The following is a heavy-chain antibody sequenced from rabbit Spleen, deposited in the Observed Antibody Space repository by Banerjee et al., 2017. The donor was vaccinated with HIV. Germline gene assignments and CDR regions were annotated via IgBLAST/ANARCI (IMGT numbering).Heavy chain of an antibody. D-gene: IGHD8-1*01. CDR2: IATGSSGFT. CDR3: ARDAGTSFSTYGMDL. Sequence: QSLEESGGGLVQPEGSLALTCKASGFSFSSSDYICWVRQAPGKGLEWIACIATGSSGFTYYASWAKGRFTCSKASSTTVTLQMTSLTAADTATYFCARDAGTSFSTYGMDLWGPGTLVTVS. J-gene: IGHJ6*01. CDR1: GFSFSSSDY. V-gene: IGHV1S40*01.